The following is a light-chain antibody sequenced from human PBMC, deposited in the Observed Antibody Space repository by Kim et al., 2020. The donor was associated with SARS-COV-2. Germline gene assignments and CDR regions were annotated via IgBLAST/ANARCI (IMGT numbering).Light chain of an antibody. CDR2: GKN. CDR3: NSRDSSGNLVV. CDR1: SLRSYY. J-gene: IGLJ2*01. V-gene: IGLV3-19*01. Sequence: SSELTQDPAVSVALGQTVRITCQGDSLRSYYASWYQQKPGQAPVLVIYGKNNRPSGIPDRFSGSSSGNTASLTITVAQAEDEADYYCNSRDSSGNLVVFG.